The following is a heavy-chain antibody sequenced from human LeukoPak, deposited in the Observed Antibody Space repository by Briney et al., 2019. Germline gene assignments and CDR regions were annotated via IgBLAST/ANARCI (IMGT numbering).Heavy chain of an antibody. CDR2: ISSSSSYI. CDR1: GFTFSSYT. D-gene: IGHD6-19*01. Sequence: GGSLRLSCAASGFTFSSYTMNWVRRAPGKGLEWVSSISSSSSYIYYADSVKGRFTISRDNAKNSLYLQMNSLRAEDMAVYYCARDPGGYSSGGELDVWGKGTTVTVSS. J-gene: IGHJ6*04. V-gene: IGHV3-21*01. CDR3: ARDPGGYSSGGELDV.